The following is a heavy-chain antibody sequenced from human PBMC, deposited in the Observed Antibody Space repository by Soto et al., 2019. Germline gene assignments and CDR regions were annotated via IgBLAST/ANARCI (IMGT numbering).Heavy chain of an antibody. V-gene: IGHV3-23*01. CDR2: ICGSGGST. Sequence: GGSLRLSCAASGFTFSSYAMSWVRQAPGKGLEWVSVICGSGGSTYYADSVKGRFTISRDNSKNTLYLQMNSLRAEDTAVYYCAKDVLPPIFYYFDYWGQGTLVTVSS. CDR1: GFTFSSYA. D-gene: IGHD3-3*02. CDR3: AKDVLPPIFYYFDY. J-gene: IGHJ4*02.